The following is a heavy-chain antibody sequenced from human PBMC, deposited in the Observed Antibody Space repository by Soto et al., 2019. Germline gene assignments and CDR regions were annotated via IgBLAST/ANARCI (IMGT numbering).Heavy chain of an antibody. V-gene: IGHV4-59*02. CDR3: ARDPLYSSTPGSQV. Sequence: SETLSLTCHVSGGSVSSYYWSWIRQSPGKGLEWIGYIYNIRSTKYNPSLKSRVTIAVDTSNNQISLQLTSVTAADTAVYYCARDPLYSSTPGSQVWGQGTLVTVSS. CDR1: GGSVSSYY. D-gene: IGHD6-13*01. J-gene: IGHJ4*02. CDR2: IYNIRST.